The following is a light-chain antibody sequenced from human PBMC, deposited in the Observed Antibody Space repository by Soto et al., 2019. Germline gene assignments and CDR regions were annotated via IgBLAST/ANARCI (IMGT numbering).Light chain of an antibody. CDR1: SSDVGGNKY. J-gene: IGLJ1*01. V-gene: IGLV2-14*03. CDR3: SAFTGTTYA. Sequence: QSALTQPASVSGAPGQSSTISCTGSSSDVGGNKYVSWYQHYPGKAPKLMICDVSNRPSGVSNRFSGSKSGNTASLTISGLQAEDEADYYCSAFTGTTYAFGPGTKVTVL. CDR2: DVS.